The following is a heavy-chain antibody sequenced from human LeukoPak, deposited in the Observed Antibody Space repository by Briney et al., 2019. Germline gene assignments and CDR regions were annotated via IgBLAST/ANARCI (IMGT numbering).Heavy chain of an antibody. CDR3: ARAVYVDSPTDY. CDR2: INPNSGGT. Sequence: ASVKVSCKASGYTFTGYYMHWVRQAPGQGLEWMGRINPNSGGTNYAQKFQGRVTMTRDTSISTAYMELSRLRSDDTAVYYCARAVYVDSPTDYWGQGTLVTVPS. D-gene: IGHD2-8*01. V-gene: IGHV1-2*06. J-gene: IGHJ4*02. CDR1: GYTFTGYY.